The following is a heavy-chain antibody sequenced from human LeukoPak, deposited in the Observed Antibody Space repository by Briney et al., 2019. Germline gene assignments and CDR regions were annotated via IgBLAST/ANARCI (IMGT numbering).Heavy chain of an antibody. V-gene: IGHV3-30*04. CDR1: GFTFSSYA. Sequence: PGGSLRLSRAASGFTFSSYAMHWVRQAPGKGLEWVAVISYDGSNKYYADSVKGRFTISRDNSKNTLYLQMNSLRAEDTAVYYCARENIVVVPAAMGVDYYYMDVWGKGTTVTVSS. CDR3: ARENIVVVPAAMGVDYYYMDV. J-gene: IGHJ6*03. D-gene: IGHD2-2*01. CDR2: ISYDGSNK.